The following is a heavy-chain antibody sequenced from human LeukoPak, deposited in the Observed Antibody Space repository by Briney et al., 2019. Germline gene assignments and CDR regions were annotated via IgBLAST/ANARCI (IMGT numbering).Heavy chain of an antibody. J-gene: IGHJ1*01. V-gene: IGHV4-34*01. Sequence: PSETLSLTCAVYGGSFSGYYWSGIRQPPGKGLEWIGEINHSGSTNYNPSLKSRVTISVDTSKNQFSLKLSSVTAADTAVYYCARGSMSHYCSGGSCDHEYFQHWGQGTLVTVSS. D-gene: IGHD2-15*01. CDR1: GGSFSGYY. CDR2: INHSGST. CDR3: ARGSMSHYCSGGSCDHEYFQH.